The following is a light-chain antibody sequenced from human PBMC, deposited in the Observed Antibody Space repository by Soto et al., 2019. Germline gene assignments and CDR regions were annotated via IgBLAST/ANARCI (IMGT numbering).Light chain of an antibody. J-gene: IGKJ1*01. CDR1: QGVNNY. V-gene: IGKV1-9*01. CDR3: QQYHSYSWT. Sequence: DIQLTQSPSFLSASVGDRVTITCRASQGVNNYLAWYQQKPGKAPKLLIYTASTLQSGVPSRFSGSGSGTEFTLTISSLQPDDAATYYCQQYHSYSWTFGQGTKVDIK. CDR2: TAS.